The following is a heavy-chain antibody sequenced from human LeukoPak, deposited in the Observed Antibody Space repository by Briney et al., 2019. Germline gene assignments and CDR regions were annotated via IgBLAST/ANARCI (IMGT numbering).Heavy chain of an antibody. CDR1: GGTFSSYA. Sequence: ASVKVSCKASGGTFSSYAISWVRQAPGQGLEWMGGIIPIFGTANYAQKFQGRVTITADESTSTAYMELSSLRSEDTAVYYCARVYCSSTSCYSSYYYGMDVWGQGTTVTVSS. CDR3: ARVYCSSTSCYSSYYYGMDV. CDR2: IIPIFGTA. V-gene: IGHV1-69*13. D-gene: IGHD2-2*01. J-gene: IGHJ6*02.